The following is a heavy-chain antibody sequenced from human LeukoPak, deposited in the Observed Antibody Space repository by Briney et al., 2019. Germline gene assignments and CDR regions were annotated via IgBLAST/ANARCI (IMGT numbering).Heavy chain of an antibody. CDR1: GYTFTGYY. Sequence: ASVKVSCKASGYTFTGYYMHWVRQAPGQSFEWMGWINADNGNTKYSQKFQGRVTITIDTSASTAYMELRSLKSEDTAVYYCARERDYYDRNGYPNNWFDPWGQGTLVTVSS. CDR3: ARERDYYDRNGYPNNWFDP. CDR2: INADNGNT. V-gene: IGHV1-3*01. D-gene: IGHD3-22*01. J-gene: IGHJ5*02.